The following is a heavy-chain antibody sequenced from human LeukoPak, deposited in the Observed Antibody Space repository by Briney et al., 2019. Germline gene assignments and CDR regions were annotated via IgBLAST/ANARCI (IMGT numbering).Heavy chain of an antibody. V-gene: IGHV1-69*06. Sequence: ASVKVSCKASGGTFSSYAISWVRQAPGQGLEWMGGISPIFGTANYAQKFQGRVTITADKSTSTAYMELSSLRSEDTAVYYCARVEAVAAAFDYWGQGTLVTVSS. CDR1: GGTFSSYA. J-gene: IGHJ4*02. CDR2: ISPIFGTA. CDR3: ARVEAVAAAFDY. D-gene: IGHD6-19*01.